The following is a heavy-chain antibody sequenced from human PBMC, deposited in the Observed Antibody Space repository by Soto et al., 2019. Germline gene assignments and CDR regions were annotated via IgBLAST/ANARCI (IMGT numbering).Heavy chain of an antibody. V-gene: IGHV3-23*01. CDR1: GFTFSSYA. Sequence: LRFSCAASGFTFSSYAMSWVRQAPGKGLEWVSAISGSGGSTYYADSVKGRFTISRDNSKDTLYLQMNSLRAEDTAVYYCAKAGGYSSGWYVYWGQGTLVTVSS. CDR3: AKAGGYSSGWYVY. D-gene: IGHD6-19*01. J-gene: IGHJ4*02. CDR2: ISGSGGST.